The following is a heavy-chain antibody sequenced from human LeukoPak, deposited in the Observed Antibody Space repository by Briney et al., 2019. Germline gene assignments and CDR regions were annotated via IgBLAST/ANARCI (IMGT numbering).Heavy chain of an antibody. Sequence: KPSETLSLTCTVSGGSISSPSYYWGWIRQPPGKGLEWIGNVYYSGSTYYNPSLKSRVTISIDTSKSQFSLKLNSVTAADTAVYYCVGRAYYGSGTGFDPWGQGTLVTVSS. CDR2: VYYSGST. D-gene: IGHD3-10*01. J-gene: IGHJ5*02. CDR3: VGRAYYGSGTGFDP. V-gene: IGHV4-39*01. CDR1: GGSISSPSYY.